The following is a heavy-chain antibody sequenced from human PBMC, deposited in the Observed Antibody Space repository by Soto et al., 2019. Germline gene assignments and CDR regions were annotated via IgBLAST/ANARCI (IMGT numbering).Heavy chain of an antibody. CDR1: GYTFLNYA. V-gene: IGHV1-3*01. CDR3: ARRLSAFDV. Sequence: QVQLVQSGAEVRKPGASVKLSCKTSGYTFLNYAIHWVRQAPGQGLEWMGWVNPSNGYTRYSENFQGRLSLTRDTSANTAYMELTSLRSEDTAVYYCARRLSAFDVWGQGTVVTVSS. J-gene: IGHJ3*01. CDR2: VNPSNGYT.